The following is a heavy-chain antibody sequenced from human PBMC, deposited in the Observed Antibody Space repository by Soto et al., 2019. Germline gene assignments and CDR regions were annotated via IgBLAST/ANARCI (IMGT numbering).Heavy chain of an antibody. V-gene: IGHV3-23*01. D-gene: IGHD3-3*01. Sequence: EVRLLESGGALVQPGGSLRLSCATSGSRFPTFAMTWVAQPPGKGLGWASSLIGIGNSPFYAGSVKARFTISRDNSENTLYLHMGSLTVEDTAIYYCATIKDFWSGRHLDYWGQGTLVTVST. CDR3: ATIKDFWSGRHLDY. CDR2: LIGIGNSP. CDR1: GSRFPTFA. J-gene: IGHJ4*02.